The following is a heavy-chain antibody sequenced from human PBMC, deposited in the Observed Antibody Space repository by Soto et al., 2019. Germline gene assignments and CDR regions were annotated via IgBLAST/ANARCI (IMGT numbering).Heavy chain of an antibody. J-gene: IGHJ5*02. CDR3: ARVGYYDSSGYQGWFDP. CDR1: GYTFTSYG. V-gene: IGHV1-18*04. D-gene: IGHD3-22*01. CDR2: ISAYNGNT. Sequence: ASVKVSCKASGYTFTSYGISWVRQAPGQGLEWMGWISAYNGNTNYAQKLQGRVTMTTDTSTSTAYMELRSLRSDDTAVYYCARVGYYDSSGYQGWFDPWGQGTLVTVSP.